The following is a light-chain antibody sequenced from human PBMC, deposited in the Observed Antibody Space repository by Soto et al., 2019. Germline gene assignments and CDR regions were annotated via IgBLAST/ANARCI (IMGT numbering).Light chain of an antibody. CDR1: QSVASAY. V-gene: IGKV3-20*01. CDR3: RQYAASRWT. CDR2: GTS. J-gene: IGKJ1*01. Sequence: EIVLTQSPGTLSLSPGDRATLSCRASQSVASAYLAWYQQKPGQAPRLLIYGTSSRATGIPDRFSGSGSGTHFPLAISRLEPDAFAVYYCRQYAASRWTLGQGTQVAIK.